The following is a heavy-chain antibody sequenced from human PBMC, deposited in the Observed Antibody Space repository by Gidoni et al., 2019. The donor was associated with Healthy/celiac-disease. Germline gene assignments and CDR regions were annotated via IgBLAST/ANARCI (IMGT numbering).Heavy chain of an antibody. D-gene: IGHD2-21*02. CDR3: AVVTPDNPYFDY. Sequence: QAQLVQSGAEVKKPGASVKVSCQASGYTFTSYGISWVRQAPGQGLEWMGWISAYNGNTNYARKLQGGVTMTTHTSTSTAYMGLRGLRSDDTAVYYCAVVTPDNPYFDYWGQGTLVTVSS. CDR2: ISAYNGNT. CDR1: GYTFTSYG. J-gene: IGHJ4*02. V-gene: IGHV1-18*01.